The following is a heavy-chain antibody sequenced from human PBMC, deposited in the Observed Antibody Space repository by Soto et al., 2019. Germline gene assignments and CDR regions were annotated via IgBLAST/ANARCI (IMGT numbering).Heavy chain of an antibody. D-gene: IGHD2-15*01. CDR2: IIPIFGTA. CDR1: GGTFSSYA. J-gene: IGHJ3*02. CDR3: ARDDPVVAATPGAFDI. V-gene: IGHV1-69*13. Sequence: ASVKVSCKASGGTFSSYAISWVRQAPGQGLEWMGGIIPIFGTANYAQKFQGRVTITADESTSTAYMELSSLRSEDTAAYYCARDDPVVAATPGAFDIWGQGTMVTVSS.